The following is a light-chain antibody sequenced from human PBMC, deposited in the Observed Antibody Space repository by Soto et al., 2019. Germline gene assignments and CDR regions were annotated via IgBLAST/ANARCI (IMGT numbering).Light chain of an antibody. V-gene: IGKV3-15*01. J-gene: IGKJ1*01. CDR1: QSVRTT. Sequence: EIVMRQSPATLSVSPGQGATLSCRASQSVRTTVAWYHQRPGQAPRLLIYGASTRATGVPDRFSGGGSGTDFTLTVTSLQSEDFGIYYCQQYTDWPTTFGRGTKVEIK. CDR2: GAS. CDR3: QQYTDWPTT.